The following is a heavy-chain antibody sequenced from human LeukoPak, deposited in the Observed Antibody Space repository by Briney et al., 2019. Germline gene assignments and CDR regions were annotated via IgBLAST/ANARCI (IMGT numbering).Heavy chain of an antibody. D-gene: IGHD3-10*01. V-gene: IGHV3-43*01. J-gene: IGHJ6*02. Sequence: PGGSLRLSCAASGFTFDDYTMHWVRQAPGKGLEWVSLISWDGGSTYYADSVKGRFTISRDNSKNSLYLQMNSLRTEDTALYYCAKDDRRDGSGSYSYGMDVWGQGTTVTVSS. CDR3: AKDDRRDGSGSYSYGMDV. CDR2: ISWDGGST. CDR1: GFTFDDYT.